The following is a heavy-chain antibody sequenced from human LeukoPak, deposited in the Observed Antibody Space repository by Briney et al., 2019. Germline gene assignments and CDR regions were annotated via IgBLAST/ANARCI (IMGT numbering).Heavy chain of an antibody. J-gene: IGHJ4*02. D-gene: IGHD4-11*01. V-gene: IGHV3-30*18. CDR1: GFTFSSYG. Sequence: HPGRSLRLSCAASGFTFSSYGMHWVRQAPGKGLEWVAVISYDGSNKYYADSVKGRFTISRDNSKNTLYLQMNSLRAEDTAVYYCAKDHAPYSYDYSNYFDYWGQGTLVTVSP. CDR2: ISYDGSNK. CDR3: AKDHAPYSYDYSNYFDY.